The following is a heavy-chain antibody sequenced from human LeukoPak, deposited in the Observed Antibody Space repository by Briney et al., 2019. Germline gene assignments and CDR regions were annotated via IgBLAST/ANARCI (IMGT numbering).Heavy chain of an antibody. CDR1: GYTFTGYY. CDR3: ARTTYYYDSSGMRFDP. D-gene: IGHD3-22*01. Sequence: ASVKVSCKASGYTFTGYYMHWVRQAPGQGLEWMGWISAYNGNTNYAQKLQGRVTMTTDTSTSTAYMELRSLRSDDTAVYYCARTTYYYDSSGMRFDPWGQGTLVTVSS. J-gene: IGHJ5*02. CDR2: ISAYNGNT. V-gene: IGHV1-18*04.